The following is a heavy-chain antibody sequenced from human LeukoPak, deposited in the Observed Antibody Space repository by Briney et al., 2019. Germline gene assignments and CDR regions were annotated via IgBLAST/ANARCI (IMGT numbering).Heavy chain of an antibody. CDR2: ISYDGSNE. CDR3: ARGLEATMVRGVIHAFDI. J-gene: IGHJ3*02. V-gene: IGHV3-30*03. Sequence: GGSLRLSCVASGFTFSSYGMHWVRQAPGKGLEWVAFISYDGSNENIADSVKGRFIISRDNSKNTLYLQMNSLRAEDTAVYYCARGLEATMVRGVIHAFDIWGQGTMVTVSS. D-gene: IGHD3-10*01. CDR1: GFTFSSYG.